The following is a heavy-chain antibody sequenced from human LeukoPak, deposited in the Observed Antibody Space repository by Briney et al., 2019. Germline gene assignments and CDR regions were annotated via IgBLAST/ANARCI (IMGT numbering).Heavy chain of an antibody. J-gene: IGHJ4*02. CDR3: ARLAYYDYVWGSYRPYFDY. Sequence: PSETLSLTCTVSGGSISSSSYYWDWIRQPPGKGLEWIGSIYYSGSTYYNPSLKSRVTISVDTSKNQFSLKLSSVTAADTAVYYCARLAYYDYVWGSYRPYFDYWGQGTLVTVSS. V-gene: IGHV4-39*01. CDR1: GGSISSSSYY. D-gene: IGHD3-16*02. CDR2: IYYSGST.